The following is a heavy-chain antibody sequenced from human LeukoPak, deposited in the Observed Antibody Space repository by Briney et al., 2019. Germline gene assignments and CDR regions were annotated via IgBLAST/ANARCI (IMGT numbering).Heavy chain of an antibody. CDR3: VRDQGAFDM. V-gene: IGHV3-7*05. CDR2: IKQDGSEK. J-gene: IGHJ3*02. Sequence: GGSLRLSCAASGFTFNTAWMSWIRQAPGKGLEWVGNIKQDGSEKYFVDSLRGRFTISRDNAKNSLFLQMNSLRDEDTAVYYCVRDQGAFDMWGQGTMVTVSS. CDR1: GFTFNTAW.